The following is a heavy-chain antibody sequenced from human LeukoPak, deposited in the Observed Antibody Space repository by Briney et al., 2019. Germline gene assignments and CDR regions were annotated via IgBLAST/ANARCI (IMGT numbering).Heavy chain of an antibody. D-gene: IGHD5-18*01. J-gene: IGHJ4*02. CDR1: GGSISSGGYY. V-gene: IGHV4-31*03. CDR2: IYYSGST. CDR3: ARDRDRGYSYGFDY. Sequence: SLTLSLTCTVSGGSISSGGYYWSWIRQHPGKGLEWIGYIYYSGSTYYNPSLKSRVTISVDTSKNQFSLKLSSVTAADTAVYYCARDRDRGYSYGFDYWGQGTLVTVSS.